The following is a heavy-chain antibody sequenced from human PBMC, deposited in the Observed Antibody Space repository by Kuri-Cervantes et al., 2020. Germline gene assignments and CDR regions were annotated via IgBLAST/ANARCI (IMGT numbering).Heavy chain of an antibody. CDR2: INWNGGST. Sequence: GESLKISCAASGFTFDDYGMSWVRQAPGKGLEWVSGINWNGGSTGYADSVKGRFTISRDNSKNTLYLQMNSLRAEDTAVYYCARDWATYYSDSRGQHYYYGMDVWGQGTTVTVSS. J-gene: IGHJ6*02. CDR1: GFTFDDYG. V-gene: IGHV3-20*04. CDR3: ARDWATYYSDSRGQHYYYGMDV. D-gene: IGHD3-22*01.